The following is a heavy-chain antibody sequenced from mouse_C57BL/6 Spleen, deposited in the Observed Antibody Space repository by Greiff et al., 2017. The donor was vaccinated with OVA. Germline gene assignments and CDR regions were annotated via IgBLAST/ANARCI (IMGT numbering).Heavy chain of an antibody. V-gene: IGHV3-6*01. CDR1: GYSITSGYY. J-gene: IGHJ2*01. CDR2: ISYDGSN. CDR3: ARHWDFDY. Sequence: ESGPGLVKPSQSLSLTCSVTGYSITSGYYWNWIRQFPGNKLEWMGYISYDGSNNYNPSLKNRISITRDTSKNQFFLKLNSVTTEDTATYYCARHWDFDYWGQGTTLTVSS. D-gene: IGHD4-1*01.